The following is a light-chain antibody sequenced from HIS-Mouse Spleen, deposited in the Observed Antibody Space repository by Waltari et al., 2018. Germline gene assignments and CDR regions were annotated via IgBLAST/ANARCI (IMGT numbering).Light chain of an antibody. CDR3: AAWDDSLSGPV. J-gene: IGLJ3*02. CDR2: RNN. Sequence: QSVLTQPPSASGTPGQRVTISCSGSSSNIGSNYVYWYQQLPGTAPKPLIYRNNQRPAGGPDLSPGSKSGTSASLAISGLRSEDEADYYCAAWDDSLSGPVFGGGTKLTVL. V-gene: IGLV1-47*01. CDR1: SSNIGSNY.